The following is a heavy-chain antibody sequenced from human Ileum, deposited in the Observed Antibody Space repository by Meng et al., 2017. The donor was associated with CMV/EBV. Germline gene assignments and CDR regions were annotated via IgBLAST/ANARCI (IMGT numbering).Heavy chain of an antibody. CDR1: ENTLTNYQ. Sequence: VPCKALENTLTNYQIGWVQQATGEGLEWMGRMNPNGGDTDYAKKFQGRVTITRDTSITTAYMELSRLTSEDTAVYYCARGWGTTWPWGQGTLVTVSS. CDR2: MNPNGGDT. D-gene: IGHD3-16*01. J-gene: IGHJ5*02. CDR3: ARGWGTTWP. V-gene: IGHV1-8*03.